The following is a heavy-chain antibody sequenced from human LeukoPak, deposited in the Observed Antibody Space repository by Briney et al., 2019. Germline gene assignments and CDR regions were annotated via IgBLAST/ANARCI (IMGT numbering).Heavy chain of an antibody. J-gene: IGHJ4*02. V-gene: IGHV3-48*01. CDR2: ISSSSSTI. D-gene: IGHD3-3*01. Sequence: PGGSLRLSCAASGFTFSSYSMNWVRQAPGKGLEWVSYISSSSSTIYYADSVKSRFTISRDNAKNSLYLQMNSLRAEDTAVYYCARGNDFWSGYYPYYFDYWGQGTLVTVSS. CDR3: ARGNDFWSGYYPYYFDY. CDR1: GFTFSSYS.